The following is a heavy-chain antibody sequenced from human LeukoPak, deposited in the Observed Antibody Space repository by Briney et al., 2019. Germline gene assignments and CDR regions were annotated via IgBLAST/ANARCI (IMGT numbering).Heavy chain of an antibody. Sequence: ASVKVSCKASGYTFTSYDINWVLQATGQGLEGRGGRKPNSSNTGFAQKVQGRVTITMGTSASTAYMELSSLRSEDMAVYYCAREGWELDNWGWGYYYYMDVWGKGTPVTVSS. V-gene: IGHV1-8*03. CDR1: GYTFTSYD. CDR2: RKPNSSNT. J-gene: IGHJ6*03. CDR3: AREGWELDNWGWGYYYYMDV. D-gene: IGHD1-26*01.